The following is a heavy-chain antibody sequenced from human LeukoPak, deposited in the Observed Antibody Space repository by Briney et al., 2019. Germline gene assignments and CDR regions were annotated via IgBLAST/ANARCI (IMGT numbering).Heavy chain of an antibody. Sequence: GGSLRLSCAASGFTFSSYSMNWVRQAPGKGLEWISYISGSSRAIYYADSVKGRFTIPRDNAKNSLYLQMNNLRAEDTAVYYCAREPQEGFDYWGQGTLVTISS. CDR1: GFTFSSYS. CDR2: ISGSSRAI. J-gene: IGHJ4*02. V-gene: IGHV3-48*01. CDR3: AREPQEGFDY.